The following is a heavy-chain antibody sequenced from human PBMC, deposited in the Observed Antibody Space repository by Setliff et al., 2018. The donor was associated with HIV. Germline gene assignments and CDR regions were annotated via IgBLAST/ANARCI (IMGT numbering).Heavy chain of an antibody. D-gene: IGHD3-22*01. CDR3: ARDLKEDSGYIFFPGLPDY. CDR1: GYTFTSYY. Sequence: ASVKVSCKASGYTFTSYYMHWVRQAPGQGLEWMGIINPSGGSTIYAQKFQGRVTMTRDTSTSTVYMELSSLRSDDTAVYYCARDLKEDSGYIFFPGLPDYWGQGTLVTVSS. V-gene: IGHV1-46*01. J-gene: IGHJ4*02. CDR2: INPSGGST.